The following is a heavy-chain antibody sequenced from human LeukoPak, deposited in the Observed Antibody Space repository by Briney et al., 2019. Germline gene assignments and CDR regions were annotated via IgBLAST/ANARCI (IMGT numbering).Heavy chain of an antibody. V-gene: IGHV1-69*04. CDR2: IIPILGIA. J-gene: IGHJ4*02. D-gene: IGHD4-17*01. CDR3: ARDRGMTTVTTIDY. CDR1: GRTFSSYT. Sequence: ASVKVSCKASGRTFSSYTTSWVRHAPGQGLEWMGRIIPILGIANYAQKSQGRVTITADKSTSTAYMELSSLRSEDTAVYYCARDRGMTTVTTIDYWGQGTRVTVSS.